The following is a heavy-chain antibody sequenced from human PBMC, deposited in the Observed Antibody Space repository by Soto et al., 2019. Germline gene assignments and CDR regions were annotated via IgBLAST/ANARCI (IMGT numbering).Heavy chain of an antibody. Sequence: GGSLRLSCAASGFTFSSYGMHWVRQAPGKGLEWVAVISYDGSNKNYADSVKGRFTISRDNSKNTLYLQMNSLRAEDTAVYYCARGVVVTAYVLYWYFDLWGRGTLVTV. CDR2: ISYDGSNK. J-gene: IGHJ2*01. CDR1: GFTFSSYG. V-gene: IGHV3-30*03. D-gene: IGHD2-21*02. CDR3: ARGVVVTAYVLYWYFDL.